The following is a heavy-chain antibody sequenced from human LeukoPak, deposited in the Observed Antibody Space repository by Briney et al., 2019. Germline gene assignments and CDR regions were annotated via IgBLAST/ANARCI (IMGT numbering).Heavy chain of an antibody. CDR2: INPNSGRT. Sequence: ASVKVSCKASGYTFTSPDINWVRQAAGQGLEWMGWINPNSGRTGYAQEFQGRVTMTANTSISTAYMELRSLRFDDTAVYYCARGRSGLAAAGTYDYWGQGTLITVSS. V-gene: IGHV1-8*01. CDR3: ARGRSGLAAAGTYDY. CDR1: GYTFTSPD. D-gene: IGHD6-13*01. J-gene: IGHJ4*02.